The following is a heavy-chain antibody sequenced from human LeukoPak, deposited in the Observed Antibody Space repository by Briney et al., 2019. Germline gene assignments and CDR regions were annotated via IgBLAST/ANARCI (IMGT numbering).Heavy chain of an antibody. CDR3: VRDGGVSGYDLLDY. CDR1: GFTFSNYW. J-gene: IGHJ4*02. D-gene: IGHD5-12*01. Sequence: PGGSLRLPCAASGFTFSNYWMTWVRQAPGKGLEWVAHINQDGSEEHYMDSVKARFTISRDNAKNPLSLQMNSLRAEDTAVYYCVRDGGVSGYDLLDYWGQGTLVTVSS. V-gene: IGHV3-7*01. CDR2: INQDGSEE.